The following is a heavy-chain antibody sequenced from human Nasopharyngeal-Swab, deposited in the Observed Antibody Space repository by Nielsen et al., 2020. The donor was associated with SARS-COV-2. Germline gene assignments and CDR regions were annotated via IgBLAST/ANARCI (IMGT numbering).Heavy chain of an antibody. J-gene: IGHJ4*02. CDR2: ISYDGSNK. CDR3: AKDGTKYDILTGLDY. Sequence: GESLKISCAASGFTFSSYAMHWVRQAPGKGLEWVAVISYDGSNKYYADSVKGRFTISRDNSKNTLYLQMNSLRAEDTAVYYCAKDGTKYDILTGLDYWGQGTLVTVSS. V-gene: IGHV3-30-3*01. D-gene: IGHD3-9*01. CDR1: GFTFSSYA.